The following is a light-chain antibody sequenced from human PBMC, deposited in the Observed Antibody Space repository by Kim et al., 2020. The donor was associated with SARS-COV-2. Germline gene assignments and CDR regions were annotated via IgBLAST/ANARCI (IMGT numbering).Light chain of an antibody. V-gene: IGLV3-1*01. J-gene: IGLJ2*01. Sequence: SYELTQPPSVSVSPGQTVSIRCSGDRLGDKYVSWYQQKPGQSPVLVMYEDSKRPSGIPERFSGANSGNTATLTISGTQAVDEADYYCQLWVSNTAVFGGG. CDR3: QLWVSNTAV. CDR1: RLGDKY. CDR2: EDS.